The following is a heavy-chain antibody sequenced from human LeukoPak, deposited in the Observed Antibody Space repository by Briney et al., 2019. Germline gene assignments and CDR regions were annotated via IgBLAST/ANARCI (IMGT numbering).Heavy chain of an antibody. J-gene: IGHJ6*03. CDR1: GGSFSGYY. CDR2: INHSGST. CDR3: ARGVVGYCSSTSCYFYYYYYMDV. D-gene: IGHD2-2*01. V-gene: IGHV4-34*01. Sequence: PSETLSLTCAVYGGSFSGYYWSWIRQPSGKGLEWIGEINHSGSTNYNPSLKSRVTISVDTSKNQFSLKLSSVTAADTAVYYCARGVVGYCSSTSCYFYYYYYMDVWGKGTTVTVSS.